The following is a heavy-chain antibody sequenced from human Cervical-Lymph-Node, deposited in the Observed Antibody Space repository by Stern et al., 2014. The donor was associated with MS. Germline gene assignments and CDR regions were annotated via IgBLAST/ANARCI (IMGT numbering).Heavy chain of an antibody. Sequence: QVQLQESGPGLVKPSQTLSLTCTVSGGSISSGGYYLSWLRQHQGKGLEWIGYIYYSGSTYYNPSLKSRVTISVDTSKNQFSLKLSSVTAADTAVYYCARVSYDFWSGYYAFDYWGQGTLVTVSS. CDR3: ARVSYDFWSGYYAFDY. J-gene: IGHJ4*02. CDR1: GGSISSGGYY. CDR2: IYYSGST. V-gene: IGHV4-31*03. D-gene: IGHD3-3*01.